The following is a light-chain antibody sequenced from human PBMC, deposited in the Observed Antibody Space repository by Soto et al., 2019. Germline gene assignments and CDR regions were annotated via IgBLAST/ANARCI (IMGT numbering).Light chain of an antibody. J-gene: IGLJ2*01. V-gene: IGLV2-8*01. CDR1: SSDVAGYNY. CDR3: SSYAGSNNVV. Sequence: QSALTQPPSASGFPGQSVAISCTGTSSDVAGYNYVSWYQQHPGKAPKLMLYEVTKRPSGVPDRFSGSKSGNTASLTVSGLQAEDEADYYCSSYAGSNNVVFGGGTKLTVL. CDR2: EVT.